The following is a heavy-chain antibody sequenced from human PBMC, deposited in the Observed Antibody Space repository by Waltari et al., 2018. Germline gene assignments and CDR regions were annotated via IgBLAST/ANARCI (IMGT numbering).Heavy chain of an antibody. V-gene: IGHV4-34*01. CDR2: INHSGST. J-gene: IGHJ3*02. Sequence: QVQLQQWGAGLLKPSETLSLTCAVYGGSFSGYYWSWIRPPPGKGREWIGEINHSGSTNYNPSLKSRVTISVDTSKNQFSLKLSSVTAADTAVYYCAHLYCSGGSCYSSLYRAFDIWGQGTMVTVSS. CDR1: GGSFSGYY. CDR3: AHLYCSGGSCYSSLYRAFDI. D-gene: IGHD2-15*01.